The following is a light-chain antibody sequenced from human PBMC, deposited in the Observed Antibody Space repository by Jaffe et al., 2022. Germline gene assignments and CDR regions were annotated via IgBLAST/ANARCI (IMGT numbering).Light chain of an antibody. Sequence: QSVLTQSPSVSGAPGQRVTISCTGSSSNIGAGYIVHWYQQLPGTAPKLLIYGNTNRPSGVPDRFSGSKSGTSASLAITGLQAEDEGDYYCQSYDSSLRGSVFGTGTKVTVL. V-gene: IGLV1-40*01. CDR2: GNT. CDR1: SSNIGAGYI. J-gene: IGLJ1*01. CDR3: QSYDSSLRGSV.